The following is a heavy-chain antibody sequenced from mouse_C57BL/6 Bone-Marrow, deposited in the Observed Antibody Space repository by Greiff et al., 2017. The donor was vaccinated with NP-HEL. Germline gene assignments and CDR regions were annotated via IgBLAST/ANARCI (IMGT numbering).Heavy chain of an antibody. CDR3: ARDYSNSFAY. CDR1: GYTFTSYW. CDR2: IYPGSGST. V-gene: IGHV1-55*01. Sequence: VQLQQPGAELVKPGASVKMSCKASGYTFTSYWITWVKQRPGQGLEGMGDIYPGSGSTNYNEKFKSKATLTVDTSSSTAYMQLSSLTSEDSAVYYCARDYSNSFAYWGQGTLVTVSA. J-gene: IGHJ3*01. D-gene: IGHD2-5*01.